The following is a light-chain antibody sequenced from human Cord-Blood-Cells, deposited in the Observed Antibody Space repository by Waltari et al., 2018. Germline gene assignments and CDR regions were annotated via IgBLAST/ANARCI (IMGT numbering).Light chain of an antibody. CDR2: EGS. J-gene: IGLJ2*01. V-gene: IGLV2-23*03. Sequence: QSALTQPASVSGSPGQSITISCTGTSSDVGSYNLVPCSQQPPGKAPKLMIYEGSKRPSGVSNRFSGSKSGNTASLTISGLQAEDEADYYCCSYAGSSTFDVVFGGGTKLTVL. CDR1: SSDVGSYNL. CDR3: CSYAGSSTFDVV.